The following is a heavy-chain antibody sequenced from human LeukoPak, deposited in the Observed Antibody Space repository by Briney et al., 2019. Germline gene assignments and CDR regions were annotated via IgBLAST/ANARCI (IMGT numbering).Heavy chain of an antibody. CDR1: GGTFSSYA. J-gene: IGHJ5*02. CDR2: IIHIFGTA. D-gene: IGHD6-13*01. V-gene: IGHV1-69*13. CDR3: ARVSQQQVLGWFDP. Sequence: SVKVSCRASGGTFSSYAISWVRQAPGQGLEWMGGIIHIFGTANYAQKFQGRVTITADESTSTAYMELSSLRSEDTAVYYCARVSQQQVLGWFDPWGQGTLVTVSS.